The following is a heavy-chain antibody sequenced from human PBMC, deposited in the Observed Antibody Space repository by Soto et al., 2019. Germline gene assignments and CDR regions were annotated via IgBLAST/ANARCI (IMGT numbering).Heavy chain of an antibody. CDR2: IYHSGST. V-gene: IGHV4-30-2*01. Sequence: SDTLSLTCAVSGGSISSGGYSWSWIRQPPGKGLEWIGYIYHSGSTYYNPSLKSRVTISVDRSKNQFSLKLSSVTAADTAVYYCARGRSRERVEALYSYGEFDYWGQGTLVTVSS. CDR1: GGSISSGGYS. CDR3: ARGRSRERVEALYSYGEFDY. J-gene: IGHJ4*02. D-gene: IGHD5-18*01.